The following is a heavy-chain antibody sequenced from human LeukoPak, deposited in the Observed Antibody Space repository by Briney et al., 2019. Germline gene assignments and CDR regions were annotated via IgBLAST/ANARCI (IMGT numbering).Heavy chain of an antibody. J-gene: IGHJ4*02. CDR1: GFTFSSYG. Sequence: PGGSLRLSCAASGFTFSSYGMHWVRQAPGKGLEWVAVISYDGSNKYYADSVKGRFTISRDNSKNTLYLQMNSLRAEDTAVYYCAKAKYYYDSTPDYWGQGTLVTVSS. D-gene: IGHD3-22*01. CDR2: ISYDGSNK. CDR3: AKAKYYYDSTPDY. V-gene: IGHV3-30*18.